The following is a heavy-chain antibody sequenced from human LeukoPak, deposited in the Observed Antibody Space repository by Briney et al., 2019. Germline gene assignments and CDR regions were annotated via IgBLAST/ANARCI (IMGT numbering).Heavy chain of an antibody. D-gene: IGHD3/OR15-3a*01. Sequence: PGGTLRLSCAASGFTFSSYGMSWVRQAPGKGLEWVSGISGNSGTTYYADSVKGRFTISRNNSKNTLYLQMNSLRAEDTAVYYCAKATAGSVWTHFDYWGQGTLVTVSS. CDR1: GFTFSSYG. V-gene: IGHV3-23*01. CDR3: AKATAGSVWTHFDY. CDR2: ISGNSGTT. J-gene: IGHJ4*02.